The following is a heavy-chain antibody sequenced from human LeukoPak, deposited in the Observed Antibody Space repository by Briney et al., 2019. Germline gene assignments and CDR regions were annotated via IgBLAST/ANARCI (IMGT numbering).Heavy chain of an antibody. CDR2: IWYDGSNK. D-gene: IGHD1-26*01. CDR1: GFTFSNYG. CDR3: ARAGVGAIYYFDY. Sequence: GGSLRLSCAASGFTFSNYGMHWVRQAPGKGLEWVALIWYDGSNKYYADSVRGRFTISRDDSKNTLYLQMKSLRVEDTAVYYCARAGVGAIYYFDYWGQGTLVTVSS. J-gene: IGHJ4*02. V-gene: IGHV3-33*01.